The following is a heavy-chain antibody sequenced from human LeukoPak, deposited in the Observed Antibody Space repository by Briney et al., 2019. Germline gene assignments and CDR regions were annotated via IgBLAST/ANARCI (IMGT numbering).Heavy chain of an antibody. CDR3: ARRRNRAAVDY. V-gene: IGHV4-4*07. CDR1: GGSISSYY. D-gene: IGHD6-13*01. Sequence: SETLSLTCTVSGGSISSYYWSWIRQPAGKGLESIGHISTSGSTNYNPSLKSRVTMSVDTSKNQFSLKLNSVTAADTAVYYCARRRNRAAVDYWGQGTLVTVSS. CDR2: ISTSGST. J-gene: IGHJ4*02.